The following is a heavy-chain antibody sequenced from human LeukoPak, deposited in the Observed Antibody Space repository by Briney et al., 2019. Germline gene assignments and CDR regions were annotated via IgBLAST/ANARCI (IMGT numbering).Heavy chain of an antibody. V-gene: IGHV3-23*01. J-gene: IGHJ4*02. CDR2: ISGSGGST. CDR3: AKHYGSGTYYNYFTY. Sequence: PGGSLRLSCAASGFTVSNNYMSWVRQAPGRGLEWVSAISGSGGSTYYADFVKGRFTISRDNSKNTLFLQMSSLRAEDTATYYCAKHYGSGTYYNYFTYCGQGTLVSVSS. CDR1: GFTVSNNY. D-gene: IGHD3-10*01.